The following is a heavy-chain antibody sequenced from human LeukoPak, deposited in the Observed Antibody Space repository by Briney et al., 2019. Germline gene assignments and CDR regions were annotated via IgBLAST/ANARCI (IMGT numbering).Heavy chain of an antibody. V-gene: IGHV3-48*04. CDR1: GFTFSSYS. J-gene: IGHJ4*02. D-gene: IGHD2-2*01. CDR3: ARLPAYCSSTSCYYDY. CDR2: ISSASGSI. Sequence: GGSLRLSCAASGFTFSSYSVNWVRQAPGKGLEWVSYISSASGSIYYAGSVKGRFTISRDNAKNSLFLQMNSLRAEDTAVYYCARLPAYCSSTSCYYDYWGQGTLVTVSS.